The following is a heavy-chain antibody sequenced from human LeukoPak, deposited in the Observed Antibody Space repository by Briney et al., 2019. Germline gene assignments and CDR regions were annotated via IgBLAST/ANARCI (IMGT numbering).Heavy chain of an antibody. J-gene: IGHJ3*02. CDR2: ISGSGVST. CDR3: AKDYRYCTSTSCYGDDAFDI. CDR1: GFTFDDYA. D-gene: IGHD2-2*01. V-gene: IGHV3-23*01. Sequence: GGSLRLSCAASGFTFDDYAMNWVRQAPGKGLEWVSAISGSGVSTYYADSVKGRFTISRDNSKNTLYLQMSSLRAEDTAVYYCAKDYRYCTSTSCYGDDAFDIWGQGTMVTVSS.